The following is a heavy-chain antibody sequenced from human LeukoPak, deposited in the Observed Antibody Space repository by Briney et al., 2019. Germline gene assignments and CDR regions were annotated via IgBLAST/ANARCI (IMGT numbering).Heavy chain of an antibody. CDR2: IKQDGSEK. J-gene: IGHJ4*02. D-gene: IGHD1-26*01. CDR1: GFTFSTYW. CDR3: ARSPLKWELPGY. Sequence: GGSLRLSCAASGFTFSTYWLSWVRQAPGKGLEWVANIKQDGSEKYYVDSVRGRFTISRGNAKNSLYLQMNTLRAEDTATYYCARSPLKWELPGYWGQGTLVTVS. V-gene: IGHV3-7*01.